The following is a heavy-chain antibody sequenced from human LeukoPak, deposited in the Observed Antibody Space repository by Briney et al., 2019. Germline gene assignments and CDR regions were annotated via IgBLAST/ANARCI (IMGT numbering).Heavy chain of an antibody. CDR2: IRYNGNNE. V-gene: IGHV3-30*02. CDR3: ARQRIQLWEPFDY. CDR1: GFTFSRYG. Sequence: GGSLRLSCAASGFTFSRYGMHWVRQAPGKGLTWMAFIRYNGNNEDYADSVKGRFTISRDNSKNTLYLQMNSLRAEDTAVYYCARQRIQLWEPFDYWGQGTLVTVFS. J-gene: IGHJ4*02. D-gene: IGHD5-18*01.